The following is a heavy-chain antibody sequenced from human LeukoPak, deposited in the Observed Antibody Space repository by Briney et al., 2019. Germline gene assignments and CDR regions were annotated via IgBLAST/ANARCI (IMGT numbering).Heavy chain of an antibody. J-gene: IGHJ5*02. CDR3: AKGAGTFSYYNWFDP. D-gene: IGHD1-14*01. CDR1: GGSISSGSYY. Sequence: SETLSLTCTVSGGSISSGSYYWSWIRQPAGKGLEWIGRMYTSGSTNYNPSLKSRVTISVDTSKNQFSLKLASETAADTAIYYSAKGAGTFSYYNWFDPWGQGTLVTVSS. V-gene: IGHV4-61*02. CDR2: MYTSGST.